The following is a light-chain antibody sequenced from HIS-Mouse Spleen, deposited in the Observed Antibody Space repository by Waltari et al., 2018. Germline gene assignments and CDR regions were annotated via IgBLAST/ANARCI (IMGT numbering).Light chain of an antibody. CDR2: DVS. J-gene: IGLJ1*01. CDR3: CSYAGSYTYV. CDR1: SSDVGGYNY. Sequence: QSALTQSRSVSGSPGQSVPISCPGTSSDVGGYNYVSWYQQHPGKAPKLMIYDVSKRPSGVPDRFSGSKSGNTASLTISGLQAEDEADYYCCSYAGSYTYVFGTGTKVTVL. V-gene: IGLV2-11*01.